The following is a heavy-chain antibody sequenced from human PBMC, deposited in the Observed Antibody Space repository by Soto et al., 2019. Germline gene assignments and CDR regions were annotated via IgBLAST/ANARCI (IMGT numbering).Heavy chain of an antibody. CDR1: GGTFSSYA. J-gene: IGHJ3*02. CDR3: AGATLAYCGGDCSYDAFDI. CDR2: IIPIFGTA. V-gene: IGHV1-69*13. D-gene: IGHD2-21*02. Sequence: SVKVSCKASGGTFSSYAISWVRQAPGQGLEWMGGIIPIFGTANYAQKFQGRVTITADESTSTAYMELSSLRSEDTAVYSCAGATLAYCGGDCSYDAFDIWGQGTMVTVSS.